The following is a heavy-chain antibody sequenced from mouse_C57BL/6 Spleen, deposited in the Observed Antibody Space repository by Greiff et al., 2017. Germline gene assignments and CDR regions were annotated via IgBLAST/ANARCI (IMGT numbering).Heavy chain of an antibody. V-gene: IGHV1-52*01. CDR3: ARSKRGPHWYFDV. CDR1: GYTFTSYW. Sequence: VQLQQPGAELVRPGSSVKLSCKASGYTFTSYWMHWVKQRPIQGLEWIGNIDPSDSETHYNQKFKDKATLTVDKSSSTAYMQLSSLTSEDSAVYYCARSKRGPHWYFDVWGTGTTVTVSS. CDR2: IDPSDSET. J-gene: IGHJ1*03.